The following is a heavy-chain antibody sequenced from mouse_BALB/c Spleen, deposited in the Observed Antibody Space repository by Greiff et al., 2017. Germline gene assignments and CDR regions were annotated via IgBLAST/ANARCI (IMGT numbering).Heavy chain of an antibody. D-gene: IGHD1-1*01. CDR2: INPSSGYT. CDR1: GYTFTSYT. CDR3: ARGYYGSSYISYVMDY. Sequence: VQLQQSAAELARPGASVKMSCKASGYTFTSYTMHWVKQRPGQGLEWIGYINPSSGYTEYNQKFKDKTTLTADKSSSTAYMQLSRLTSEDSAVYYCARGYYGSSYISYVMDYWGQGTSVTVSS. J-gene: IGHJ4*01. V-gene: IGHV1-4*02.